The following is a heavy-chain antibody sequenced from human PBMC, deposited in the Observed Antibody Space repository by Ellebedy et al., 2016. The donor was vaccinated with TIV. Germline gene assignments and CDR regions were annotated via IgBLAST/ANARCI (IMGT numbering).Heavy chain of an antibody. CDR3: ALWGGGAFDF. D-gene: IGHD2-21*01. J-gene: IGHJ3*01. Sequence: GGSLRLSXVVSGIEIGNYWMGWVRQAPGRGLEWVANVKEDGSQQYYVDSVKGRFTVSRENAKNSLYLQMDSLRAGDTAVYHCALWGGGAFDFWGLGTMVTVSS. V-gene: IGHV3-7*03. CDR2: VKEDGSQQ. CDR1: GIEIGNYW.